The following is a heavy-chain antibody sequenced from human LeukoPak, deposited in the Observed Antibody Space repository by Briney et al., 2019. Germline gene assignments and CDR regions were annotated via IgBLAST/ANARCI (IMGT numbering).Heavy chain of an antibody. Sequence: ASVKVFCKASGYDFTSVGITWVRRASGQGLEWMGWLSPYNGNTRYAQKFQGRVAMTTDTSTTTAYMELRGLRFNDTAVYYCARAGSGSGWYFDYWGQGTLVTVSS. CDR2: LSPYNGNT. V-gene: IGHV1-18*01. J-gene: IGHJ4*02. D-gene: IGHD6-19*01. CDR1: GYDFTSVG. CDR3: ARAGSGSGWYFDY.